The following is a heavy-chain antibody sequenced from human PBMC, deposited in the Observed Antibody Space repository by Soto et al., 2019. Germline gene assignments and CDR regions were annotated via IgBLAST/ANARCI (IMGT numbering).Heavy chain of an antibody. Sequence: GGSLRLSCVASGFTFNKYALAWVRQAPGKGLEWVSAISGGGASTYDADSVKGRFTISRDNSNNTLYLQMNSLRAEDTAVYYCAKTPGVITVTTSFDHWGQGTPVTVSS. D-gene: IGHD4-17*01. V-gene: IGHV3-23*01. J-gene: IGHJ4*02. CDR1: GFTFNKYA. CDR3: AKTPGVITVTTSFDH. CDR2: ISGGGAST.